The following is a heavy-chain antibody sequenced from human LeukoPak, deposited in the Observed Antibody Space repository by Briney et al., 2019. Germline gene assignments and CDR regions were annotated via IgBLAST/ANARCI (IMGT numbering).Heavy chain of an antibody. CDR1: GGSISSSSYY. J-gene: IGHJ4*02. D-gene: IGHD3-22*01. V-gene: IGHV4-39*07. Sequence: AETLSLTCTVSGGSISSSSYYWGWIRQPPGKGLEWIGSIHYSGSTYYNPSLKSRVTISVDTSKNQFSLKLSSVTAADTAVYYCARGGYYYDSSGYSLGYWGQGTLVTVSS. CDR2: IHYSGST. CDR3: ARGGYYYDSSGYSLGY.